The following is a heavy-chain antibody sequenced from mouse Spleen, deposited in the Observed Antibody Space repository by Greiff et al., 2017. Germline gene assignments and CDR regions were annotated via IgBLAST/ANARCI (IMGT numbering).Heavy chain of an antibody. CDR3: ARDYYGSRDYYAMDY. CDR2: ISSGGGNT. Sequence: EVQRVESGGGLVKLGGSLKLSCAASGFTFSSYAMSWVRQTPEKRLEWVATISSGGGNTYYPDSVKGRFTISRDNAKNTLYLQMSSLKAEDTAMYYCARDYYGSRDYYAMDYWGQGTSVTVSS. CDR1: GFTFSSYA. J-gene: IGHJ4*01. D-gene: IGHD1-1*01. V-gene: IGHV5-9-3*01.